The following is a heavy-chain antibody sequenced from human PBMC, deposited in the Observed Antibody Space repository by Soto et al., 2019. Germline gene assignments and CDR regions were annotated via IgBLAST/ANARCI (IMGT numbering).Heavy chain of an antibody. V-gene: IGHV5-51*01. Sequence: HXESLNISCTGSGYSFNSYWIGWVRQMPGKGLERMGIIYPGDSDTRYSPSFQGQVTISADKSITTTYLQWSSLKASDTAIYYCARLFDTSGWYDYWGQGTLVTVSS. D-gene: IGHD6-19*01. J-gene: IGHJ4*02. CDR2: IYPGDSDT. CDR3: ARLFDTSGWYDY. CDR1: GYSFNSYW.